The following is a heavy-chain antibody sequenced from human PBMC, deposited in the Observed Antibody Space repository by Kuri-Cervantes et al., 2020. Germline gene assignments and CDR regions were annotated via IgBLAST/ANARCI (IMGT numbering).Heavy chain of an antibody. CDR2: INSDGSST. CDR3: ARDSDLDAFDI. CDR1: GFTFSSYW. J-gene: IGHJ3*02. V-gene: IGHV3-74*01. Sequence: GGSMRLSCAASGFTFSSYWMHWVRQAPGKGRGWVSRINSDGSSTSYADSVKGRFTISRDNAKNTLYLQMNSLGAEDTAVYYCARDSDLDAFDIWGQGTMVTVSS. D-gene: IGHD3-10*01.